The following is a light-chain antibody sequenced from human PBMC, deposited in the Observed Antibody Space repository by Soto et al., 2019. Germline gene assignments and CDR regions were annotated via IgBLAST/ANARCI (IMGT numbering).Light chain of an antibody. V-gene: IGKV1-5*01. CDR3: QQNNFY. CDR2: DAS. Sequence: DIQMTQSPSTLSASVGDRVTITCRASQSISSWLAWYQQKPGKAPKLLIYDASSLESGVPSRFSGSGSETEFTLTIDSLQPDDFATYYCQQNNFYFGRGTKVDIK. J-gene: IGKJ3*01. CDR1: QSISSW.